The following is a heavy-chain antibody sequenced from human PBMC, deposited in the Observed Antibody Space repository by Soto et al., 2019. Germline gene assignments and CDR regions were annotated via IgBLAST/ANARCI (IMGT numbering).Heavy chain of an antibody. CDR2: IIPILGIA. Sequence: SVKVSCKASGGTFSSYTISWVRQAPGQGLEWMGRIIPILGIANYAQKFQGRVTITADKSPSTAYMELSSLRSEDTAVYYCAIPHYDILTGPTIDYWGQGTLVTVSS. CDR1: GGTFSSYT. V-gene: IGHV1-69*02. D-gene: IGHD3-9*01. CDR3: AIPHYDILTGPTIDY. J-gene: IGHJ4*02.